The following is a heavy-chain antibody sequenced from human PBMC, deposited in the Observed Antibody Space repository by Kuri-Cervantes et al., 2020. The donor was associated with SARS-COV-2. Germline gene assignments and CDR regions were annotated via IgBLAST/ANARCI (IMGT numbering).Heavy chain of an antibody. Sequence: GSLRLSCTVSGGSIISSSYYWGWIRQPPGKGLEWIGSIYYSGSTYYNPSLKSRVTISVDSSKNQFSLKLSSVTAADTAVYYCAGGEYQLLYAYSYGSIDYWGQGTLVTVSS. D-gene: IGHD2-2*02. CDR3: AGGEYQLLYAYSYGSIDY. V-gene: IGHV4-39*01. J-gene: IGHJ4*02. CDR1: GGSIISSSYY. CDR2: IYYSGST.